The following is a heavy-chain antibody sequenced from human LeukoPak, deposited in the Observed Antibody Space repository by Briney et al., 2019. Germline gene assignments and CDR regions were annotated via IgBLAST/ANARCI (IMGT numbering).Heavy chain of an antibody. CDR2: ILYDGSNK. CDR3: ARGPYYGGNSVDY. CDR1: GFTFSSYG. Sequence: GGSLRLSCAASGFTFSSYGMHWVRQAPGKGLEWVSFILYDGSNKYYADSVKGRFTISRDNSKNSLYLQMNSLRAEDTAVYYCARGPYYGGNSVDYWGQGTLVTVSS. D-gene: IGHD4-23*01. J-gene: IGHJ4*02. V-gene: IGHV3-30*02.